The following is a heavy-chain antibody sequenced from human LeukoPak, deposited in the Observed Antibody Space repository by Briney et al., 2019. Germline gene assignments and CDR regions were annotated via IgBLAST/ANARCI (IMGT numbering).Heavy chain of an antibody. CDR3: AKDISPSSSSWYDY. CDR2: ISWDGGST. Sequence: PGGSLRLSCAASGFTFDDYAMHWVRQAPGKGLEWVSLISWDGGSTYYADSVKGRFTISRDNSKNSLYLQMNSLRAEDTALYYCAKDISPSSSSWYDYWGQGTLVTVSS. D-gene: IGHD6-13*01. V-gene: IGHV3-43D*03. CDR1: GFTFDDYA. J-gene: IGHJ4*02.